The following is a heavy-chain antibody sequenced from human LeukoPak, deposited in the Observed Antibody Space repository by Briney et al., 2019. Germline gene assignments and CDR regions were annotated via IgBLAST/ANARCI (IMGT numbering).Heavy chain of an antibody. D-gene: IGHD4-17*01. Sequence: GGTLRLSCAAFRFTFSSYGMSWVRQAPGKGLEWVSAISGGGGSTYYADSVKGRFTISRDNSKNTLYLQMNSLRADDTAVYYCAKDRLTVTSFDYWGQGTLVTVSS. CDR3: AKDRLTVTSFDY. J-gene: IGHJ4*02. CDR2: ISGGGGST. V-gene: IGHV3-23*01. CDR1: RFTFSSYG.